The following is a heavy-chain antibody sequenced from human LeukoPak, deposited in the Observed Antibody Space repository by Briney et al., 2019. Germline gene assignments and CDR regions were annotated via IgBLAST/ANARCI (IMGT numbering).Heavy chain of an antibody. Sequence: PGGSLRLSCAASGFTVSSNYMNWVRHAPGKGLDWVSVIYSGGSTNYADSVKGRFTISRDNSKNTLYLQMNCLRAEDTAVYYCIYGYTLDFWGQGTLVTVSS. V-gene: IGHV3-53*01. D-gene: IGHD5-18*01. J-gene: IGHJ4*02. CDR3: IYGYTLDF. CDR2: IYSGGST. CDR1: GFTVSSNY.